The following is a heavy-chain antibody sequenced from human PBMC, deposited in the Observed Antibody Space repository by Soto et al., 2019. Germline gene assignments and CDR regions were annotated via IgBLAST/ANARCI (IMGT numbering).Heavy chain of an antibody. D-gene: IGHD3-22*01. J-gene: IGHJ4*02. CDR2: IYHSGST. CDR1: GGSISSGGYS. V-gene: IGHV4-30-2*01. CDR3: ARGGVDYYDSSGYYSYPYYFDY. Sequence: SEXLSLTCAVSGGSISSGGYSWSWIRQPPGKGLEWIGYIYHSGSTYYNPSLKSRVTISVDRSKNQFSLKLSSVTAADTAVYYCARGGVDYYDSSGYYSYPYYFDYWGQGTLVTVSS.